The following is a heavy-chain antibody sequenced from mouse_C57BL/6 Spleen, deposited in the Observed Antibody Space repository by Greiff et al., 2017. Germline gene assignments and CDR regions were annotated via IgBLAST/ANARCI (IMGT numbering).Heavy chain of an antibody. D-gene: IGHD1-1*01. Sequence: DVQLVESGGGLVKPGGSLKLSCAASGFTFSSYAMSWVRQTPEKRLEWVATISDGGSYTYYPDNVKGRFTISRDNAKNNLYLQMSHLKSEDTAMYYCARDLYYGSSYGFAYWGQGTLVTVSA. J-gene: IGHJ3*01. CDR3: ARDLYYGSSYGFAY. CDR2: ISDGGSYT. CDR1: GFTFSSYA. V-gene: IGHV5-4*01.